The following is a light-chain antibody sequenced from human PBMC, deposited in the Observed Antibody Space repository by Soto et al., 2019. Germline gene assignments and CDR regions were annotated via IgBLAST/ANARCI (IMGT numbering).Light chain of an antibody. CDR1: QSLLHSDGYNY. V-gene: IGKV2-28*01. CDR3: MQAVSVWP. Sequence: TVMTQSPLSLPVTPGEPASISCRSSQSLLHSDGYNYLDWYLQQPGQSPQLLIYLGSNRASWVLGGFSGRGAGTHFTLKISRVEAEDVGIYYCMQAVSVWPFGQGAQLEIK. J-gene: IGKJ1*01. CDR2: LGS.